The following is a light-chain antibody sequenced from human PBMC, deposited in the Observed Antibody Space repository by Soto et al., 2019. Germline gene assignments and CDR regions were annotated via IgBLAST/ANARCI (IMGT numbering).Light chain of an antibody. Sequence: QSALTQPRSLSGSPGQSVTISCTGTSSDVGGYRFVSWYQQHPGKAPRLILFDVTTRPSGVPDRFSGSKSGNTASLTISGLQADDEADYYCCSYAGSYTLFGGGTKVTVL. CDR2: DVT. J-gene: IGLJ2*01. V-gene: IGLV2-11*01. CDR1: SSDVGGYRF. CDR3: CSYAGSYTL.